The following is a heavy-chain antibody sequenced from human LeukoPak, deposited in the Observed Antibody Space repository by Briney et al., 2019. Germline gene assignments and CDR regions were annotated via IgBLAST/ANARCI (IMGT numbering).Heavy chain of an antibody. CDR1: GDSISSSSYY. D-gene: IGHD4/OR15-4a*01. V-gene: IGHV4-39*01. Sequence: SETPSLTCTVSGDSISSSSYYWGWIRQPPGKGLEWIGSIHYSGNTYYNPSLKSRVTISVDTSKNHFSLKLTSVTAADTSVYYCARRRGANDYFDYWGQGTLVTVSS. CDR3: ARRRGANDYFDY. J-gene: IGHJ4*02. CDR2: IHYSGNT.